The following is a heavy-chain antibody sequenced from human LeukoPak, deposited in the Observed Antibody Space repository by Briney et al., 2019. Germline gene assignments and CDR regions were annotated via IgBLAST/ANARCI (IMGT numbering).Heavy chain of an antibody. J-gene: IGHJ4*02. CDR3: ARSSSASYDF. Sequence: PGGSLRLSCADSGFTVSSNYMRWVRQAPGMGLEWVSHIKGDGSSPSHADSVKGRFTISGDTAKNTVYLQMNSLRGEDTAVYYCARSSSASYDFWGQGTLVTVSS. CDR2: IKGDGSSP. CDR1: GFTVSSNY. D-gene: IGHD2-2*01. V-gene: IGHV3-74*01.